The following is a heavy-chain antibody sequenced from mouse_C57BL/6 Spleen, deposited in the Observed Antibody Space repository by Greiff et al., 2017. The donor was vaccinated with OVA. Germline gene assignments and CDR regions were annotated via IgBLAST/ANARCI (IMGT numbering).Heavy chain of an antibody. J-gene: IGHJ2*01. CDR2: IYPGDGDT. CDR3: ARDTTVVAGNFDY. D-gene: IGHD1-1*01. CDR1: GYAFSSSW. V-gene: IGHV1-82*01. Sequence: VQLQQSGPELVKPGASVKISCKASGYAFSSSWMNWVKQRPGKGLEWIGRIYPGDGDTNYNGKFKGKATLTADKSSSTAYMQLSSLTSEDSAVYFCARDTTVVAGNFDYWGQGTTLTVSS.